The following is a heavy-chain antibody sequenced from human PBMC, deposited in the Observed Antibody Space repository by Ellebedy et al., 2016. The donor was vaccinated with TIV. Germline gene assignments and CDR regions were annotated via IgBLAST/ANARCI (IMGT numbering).Heavy chain of an antibody. CDR3: AREPVPTWAFDC. CDR1: GFTVATTH. D-gene: IGHD4-11*01. J-gene: IGHJ4*02. Sequence: PGGSLRLSCAVSGFTVATTHMSWVRQAPGTGLEWVSDIYSDGSTYYHDSVKGRFTISRDNSKNTRYLQMNSLTAEDTAVYYCAREPVPTWAFDCWGQGTLVTVSS. CDR2: IYSDGST. V-gene: IGHV3-66*01.